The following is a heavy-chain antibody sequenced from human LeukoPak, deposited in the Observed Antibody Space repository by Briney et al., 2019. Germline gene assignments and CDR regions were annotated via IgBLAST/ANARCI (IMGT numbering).Heavy chain of an antibody. V-gene: IGHV3-49*04. CDR1: GFTFGDYA. CDR2: IRSKAYGGTT. Sequence: PGRSLRLSCTASGFTFGDYAMSWVRQAPGKGLEWVGFIRSKAYGGTTEYAASVKDRFTISRDDSKSIAYLQMNSLKTEDTAVYYCTRVQGRKYSSGWHTDYWGQGTLVTVSS. CDR3: TRVQGRKYSSGWHTDY. J-gene: IGHJ4*02. D-gene: IGHD6-19*01.